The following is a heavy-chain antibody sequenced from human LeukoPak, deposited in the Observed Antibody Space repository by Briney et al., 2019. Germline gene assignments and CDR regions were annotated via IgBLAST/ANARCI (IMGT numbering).Heavy chain of an antibody. CDR3: GREDRLERLDY. Sequence: GGSLRLSCAASGFTFSSYGMPWVRQAPGKGLEWVSSISSGSSYIYYADSVKSRFTISRDNAKNSLYLQMNSLRAEDTAVYYCGREDRLERLDYWGQGALVTVSS. CDR2: ISSGSSYI. J-gene: IGHJ4*02. CDR1: GFTFSSYG. D-gene: IGHD1-1*01. V-gene: IGHV3-21*01.